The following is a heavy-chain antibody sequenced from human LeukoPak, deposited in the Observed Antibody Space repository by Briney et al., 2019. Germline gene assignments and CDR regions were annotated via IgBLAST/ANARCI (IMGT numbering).Heavy chain of an antibody. V-gene: IGHV4-59*08. Sequence: SETLSLTCTVSGGSISSYYWSWIRQPPGKGLEWIGYIYYSGSTNYNPSLKSRVTISVDTSKNQFSLKLSSVTAADTAVYYCASSPLGATPPGYFDYWGQGTLVTVSS. CDR1: GGSISSYY. CDR2: IYYSGST. CDR3: ASSPLGATPPGYFDY. D-gene: IGHD1-26*01. J-gene: IGHJ4*02.